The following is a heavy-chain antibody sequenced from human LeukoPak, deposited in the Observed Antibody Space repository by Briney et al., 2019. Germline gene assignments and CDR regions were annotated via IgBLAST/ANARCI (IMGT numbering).Heavy chain of an antibody. D-gene: IGHD3-16*01. CDR3: AKDSPGFGIVFDS. CDR1: GFTFDDYA. J-gene: IGHJ5*01. Sequence: GGSLRLSCAASGFTFDDYAMFWVRQAPGKGLEWVSGISWDSRNIGYAASVKGRFTTSRDNGKNSLYLQMNSLRPDDTALYYCAKDSPGFGIVFDSWGQGTLVTVSS. CDR2: ISWDSRNI. V-gene: IGHV3-9*01.